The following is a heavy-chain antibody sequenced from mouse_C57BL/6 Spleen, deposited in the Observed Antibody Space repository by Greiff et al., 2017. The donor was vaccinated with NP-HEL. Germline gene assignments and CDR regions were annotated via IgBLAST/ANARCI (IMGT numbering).Heavy chain of an antibody. CDR1: GFTFSSYG. D-gene: IGHD1-1*01. J-gene: IGHJ3*01. V-gene: IGHV5-6*02. CDR3: ARQDYYYGSSPAWFAY. CDR2: ISSGGSYT. Sequence: DVMLVESGGDLVKPGGSLKLSCAASGFTFSSYGMSWVRQTPDKRLEWVATISSGGSYTYYPDSVKGRFTISRDNAKNTLYLQMSSLKSEDTAMYYCARQDYYYGSSPAWFAYWGQGTLVTVSA.